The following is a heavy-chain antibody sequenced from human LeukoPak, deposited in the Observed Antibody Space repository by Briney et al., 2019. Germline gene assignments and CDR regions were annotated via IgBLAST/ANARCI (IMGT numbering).Heavy chain of an antibody. V-gene: IGHV1-2*02. CDR2: INPNSGGI. CDR3: ARGYYYGSGKVYFDY. D-gene: IGHD3-10*01. CDR1: GYTFTGYY. J-gene: IGHJ4*02. Sequence: VASVKVSCKASGYTFTGYYMHWVRQAPGQGLEWMGWINPNSGGINYAQKFQGRVTMTRDTSISTAYMELSRLRSDDTAVYYRARGYYYGSGKVYFDYWGQGTLVTVSS.